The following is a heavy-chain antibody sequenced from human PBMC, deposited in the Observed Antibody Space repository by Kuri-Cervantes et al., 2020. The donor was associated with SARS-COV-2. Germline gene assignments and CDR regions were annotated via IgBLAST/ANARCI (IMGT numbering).Heavy chain of an antibody. Sequence: GGSLRLSCAASGFTFSSYAMSWVRQAPGKGLEWVSAISGSGDSTYYADSVKGRFTISRDNSKNTLYLQMNSLRAEETAVYYCARAYDFWSGYYPHWGQGTLVTVSS. CDR1: GFTFSSYA. D-gene: IGHD3-3*01. CDR3: ARAYDFWSGYYPH. V-gene: IGHV3-23*01. CDR2: ISGSGDST. J-gene: IGHJ4*02.